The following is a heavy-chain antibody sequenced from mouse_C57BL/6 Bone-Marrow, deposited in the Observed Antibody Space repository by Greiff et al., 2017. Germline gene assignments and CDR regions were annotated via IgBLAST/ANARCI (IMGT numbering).Heavy chain of an antibody. V-gene: IGHV1-63*01. CDR3: ARERYDCSYFDY. CDR1: GYTFTNYW. D-gene: IGHD2-14*01. J-gene: IGHJ2*01. CDR2: IYPGGGCN. Sequence: QVQLQQSGAELVKPGTSVKLSCKASGYTFTNYWICWAKQRPGHGLEWIGDIYPGGGCNNYNEKFKGKATLTADKSYSTAYMKFSSLTSEDSAIYYCARERYDCSYFDYWGQGTTPTVSS.